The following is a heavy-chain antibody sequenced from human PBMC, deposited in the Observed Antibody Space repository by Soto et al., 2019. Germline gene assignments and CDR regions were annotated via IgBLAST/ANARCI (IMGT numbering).Heavy chain of an antibody. CDR1: GFTGSSNY. Sequence: PGGSLSLSCAASGFTGSSNYMSWVRQAPGKGLEWVSVIYSGGSTYYADAVKCRFTISRDNSKNTLYLQMNRLRAEDTAVYYCARDFMYSSSWYPWYYYGMDVWGQGTTVSVSS. CDR2: IYSGGST. J-gene: IGHJ6*02. V-gene: IGHV3-53*01. CDR3: ARDFMYSSSWYPWYYYGMDV. D-gene: IGHD6-13*01.